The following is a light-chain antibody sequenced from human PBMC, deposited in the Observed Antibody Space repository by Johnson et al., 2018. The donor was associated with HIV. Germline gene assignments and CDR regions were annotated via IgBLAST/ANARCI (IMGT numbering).Light chain of an antibody. Sequence: QPVLTQPPSVSAAPGQKVTISCSGSSSDIGKNYVSWYQQLPGTAPKLLIYETNNRPSGIPDRFSGSTSGTSATLGITGLQAGDEADYYCGTWDNSLSIGYVFGTGTKVTVL. V-gene: IGLV1-51*02. CDR2: ETN. CDR1: SSDIGKNY. CDR3: GTWDNSLSIGYV. J-gene: IGLJ1*01.